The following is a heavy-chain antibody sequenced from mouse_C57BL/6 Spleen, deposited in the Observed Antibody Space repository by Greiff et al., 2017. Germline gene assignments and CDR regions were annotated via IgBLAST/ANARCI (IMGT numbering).Heavy chain of an antibody. CDR3: ARGYYGNSAWFAY. V-gene: IGHV1-52*01. J-gene: IGHJ3*01. Sequence: QVQLQQPGAELVRPGSSVKLSCKASGYTFTSYWMHWVKQRPIQGLEWIGNIDPSDSETHYNQKFKDKATLTVDKSSSTAYMQLSRLTSEDSAGYYYARGYYGNSAWFAYWGQGTLVTVSA. CDR1: GYTFTSYW. D-gene: IGHD2-1*01. CDR2: IDPSDSET.